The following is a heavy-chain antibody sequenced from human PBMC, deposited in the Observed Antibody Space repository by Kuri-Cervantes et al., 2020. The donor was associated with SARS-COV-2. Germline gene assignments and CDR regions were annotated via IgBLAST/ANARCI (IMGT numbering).Heavy chain of an antibody. CDR2: INHSGST. J-gene: IGHJ6*02. CDR3: ARGDVVVVDDTSDYYGMDV. CDR1: GGSFSDYY. V-gene: IGHV4-34*01. D-gene: IGHD2-15*01. Sequence: GSLRLSCAVYGGSFSDYYWRWIRQPPGRGLEWIGEINHSGSTNSNPSLESRVTMSVDTSRNQFSLKLSSVTAADTAVYYCARGDVVVVDDTSDYYGMDVWGQGTTVTVSS.